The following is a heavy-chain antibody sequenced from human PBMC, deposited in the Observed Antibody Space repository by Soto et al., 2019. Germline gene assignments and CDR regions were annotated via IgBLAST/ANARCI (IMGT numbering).Heavy chain of an antibody. J-gene: IGHJ6*02. D-gene: IGHD6-19*01. V-gene: IGHV3-30*18. Sequence: QVALVESGGGVVRPGRSLRLSCGASGFSFSKYGMHWVRQAPGEGLEWLSLISYDGSEKWYAESVKGRFTISRDNSKNTLYLQLNSLRGDDTAVYFCAKGYEVSPPVASACSSNYFYCVDVWCRGTTVTVAS. CDR3: AKGYEVSPPVASACSSNYFYCVDV. CDR1: GFSFSKYG. CDR2: ISYDGSEK.